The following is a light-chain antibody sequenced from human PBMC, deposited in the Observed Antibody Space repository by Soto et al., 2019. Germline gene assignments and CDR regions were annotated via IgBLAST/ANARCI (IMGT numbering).Light chain of an antibody. CDR2: DAS. Sequence: EIVLTQSPATLSLSPGERATLSCRASRSVSSYLAWYQKKPGQAPRLLIYDASNRATGIPARFSGSGSGTDFTLTISSLEPEDFAVYYCQQRSNWPRTFGQGTKVEIK. CDR1: RSVSSY. V-gene: IGKV3-11*01. CDR3: QQRSNWPRT. J-gene: IGKJ1*01.